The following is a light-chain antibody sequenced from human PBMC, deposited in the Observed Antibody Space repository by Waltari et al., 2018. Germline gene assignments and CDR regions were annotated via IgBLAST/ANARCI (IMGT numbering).Light chain of an antibody. V-gene: IGKV3-20*01. CDR3: QKYDRLPAT. CDR2: GAS. Sequence: EIVLTQSPGTLSLSPGERGTLSCRASQSVRRFLAWYQQKPGQAPRLLSYGASTRATGIPDRFSGSGSGTDFSLTISRLEPEDFAVYYCQKYDRLPATFGQGTKVEIK. CDR1: QSVRRF. J-gene: IGKJ1*01.